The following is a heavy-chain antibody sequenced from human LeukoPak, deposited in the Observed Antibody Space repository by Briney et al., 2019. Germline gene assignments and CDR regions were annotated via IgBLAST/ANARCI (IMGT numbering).Heavy chain of an antibody. V-gene: IGHV1-18*01. J-gene: IGHJ4*02. CDR2: ISAYNGNT. CDR3: ARQFHCSSTSCYRLMDY. D-gene: IGHD2-2*02. Sequence: ASVEVSCKASGYTFTSYGISWVRQAPGQGLEWMGWISAYNGNTNYAQKLQGRVTMTTDTSTSTAYMELRSLRSDDTAVYYCARQFHCSSTSCYRLMDYWGQGTLVTVSS. CDR1: GYTFTSYG.